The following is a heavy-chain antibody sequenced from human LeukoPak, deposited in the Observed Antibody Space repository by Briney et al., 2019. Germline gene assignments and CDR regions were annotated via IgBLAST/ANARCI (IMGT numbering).Heavy chain of an antibody. CDR1: GYAFTSCG. CDR3: ARGAAPYGDYRNWFDH. CDR2: ISAYNGNT. J-gene: IGHJ5*02. Sequence: ASGKLSCKASGYAFTSCGISLVRQPPGQGLEWMGWISAYNGNTNYAQKLQGRVTMTTDTSTSTAYMELRSLRSDDTAVYYCARGAAPYGDYRNWFDHWGQGTLVTVSS. V-gene: IGHV1-18*01. D-gene: IGHD4-17*01.